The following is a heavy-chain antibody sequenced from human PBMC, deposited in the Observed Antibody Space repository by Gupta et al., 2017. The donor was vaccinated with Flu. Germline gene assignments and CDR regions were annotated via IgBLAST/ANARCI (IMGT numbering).Heavy chain of an antibody. CDR3: ARGVRIVVALDWYFDL. CDR1: GYSISSGYY. J-gene: IGHJ2*01. D-gene: IGHD3-22*01. V-gene: IGHV4-38-2*01. CDR2: IYHSGST. Sequence: QVQLQESGPGLVKPSETLSLTCAVSGYSISSGYYWGWIRQPPGKGLEWIGSIYHSGSTYYNPSLKSRVTISVDTSKNQFSLKLSSVTAADTAVYYCARGVRIVVALDWYFDLWGRGTLVTVSS.